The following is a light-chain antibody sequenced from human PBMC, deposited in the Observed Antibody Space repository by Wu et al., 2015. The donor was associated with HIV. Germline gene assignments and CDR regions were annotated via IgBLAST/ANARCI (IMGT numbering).Light chain of an antibody. CDR1: QTVIADY. V-gene: IGKV3-20*01. CDR2: GAS. Sequence: EIVLTQSPGTLSLSPGERATLSCRASQTVIADYLAWYQQKPGQALRLLINGASRRATGIPDRFSGSGSATEFTLTISRLESEDFAVYYCQQYGDSLTWTFGQGTKVEIK. CDR3: QQYGDSLTWT. J-gene: IGKJ1*01.